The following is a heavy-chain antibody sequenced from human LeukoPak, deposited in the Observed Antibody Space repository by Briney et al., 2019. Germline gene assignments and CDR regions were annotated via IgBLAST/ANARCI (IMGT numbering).Heavy chain of an antibody. V-gene: IGHV5-51*01. CDR2: IYPGDSHT. CDR1: GYSFTSYW. Sequence: HGESLKISCKGSGYSFTSYWIGWVRQMPGKGLEWMGIIYPGDSHTRYSPSFQGQVTISADKSISTAYLQWSSLKASDTAMYYCARTYSSSWSDFDYWGQGTLVTVSS. CDR3: ARTYSSSWSDFDY. J-gene: IGHJ4*02. D-gene: IGHD6-13*01.